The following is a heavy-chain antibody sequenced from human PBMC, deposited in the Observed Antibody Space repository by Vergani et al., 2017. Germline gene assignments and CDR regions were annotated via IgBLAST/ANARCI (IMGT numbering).Heavy chain of an antibody. D-gene: IGHD3/OR15-3a*01. V-gene: IGHV4-30-2*01. CDR3: ARGQTGYSRDWSTYFFYMDV. Sequence: QVQLQESGPGLVKPSQTLSLTCSVSGNSITNGGFSWNWIRQPPGKGPEWIGYIFPSGNSDYNPSLKNRVSISLDKSKNQFSLWVNSVTAADTAVYFCARGQTGYSRDWSTYFFYMDVWGKGTTVTVSS. CDR1: GNSITNGGFS. CDR2: IFPSGNS. J-gene: IGHJ6*03.